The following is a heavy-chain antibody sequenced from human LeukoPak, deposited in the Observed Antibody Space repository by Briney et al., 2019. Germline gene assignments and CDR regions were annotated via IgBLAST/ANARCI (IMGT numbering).Heavy chain of an antibody. CDR3: ARDEGSSWYTDAFDI. CDR1: GYTVTGYY. J-gene: IGHJ3*02. CDR2: INPNSGGT. D-gene: IGHD6-13*01. V-gene: IGHV1-2*02. Sequence: ASVKVSCKASGYTVTGYYMHWVRQAPGQGLEWMGWINPNSGGTNYAQKFQGRVTMTRDTSISTAYMELSRLRSDDTAVYYCARDEGSSWYTDAFDIWGQGTMVTVSS.